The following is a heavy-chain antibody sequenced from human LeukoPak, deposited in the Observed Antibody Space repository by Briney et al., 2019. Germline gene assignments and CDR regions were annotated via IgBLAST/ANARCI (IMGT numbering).Heavy chain of an antibody. Sequence: SETLSLTCSVSGGSISKSTYYWGWIRQPPGRGLEWIGIFYYNGSTYYSPSLKSRVTISIDTSKNQFSLKLNSVTAEDTAVYYCARVVVRGSYNWFDPWGQGTLVTVSS. J-gene: IGHJ5*02. V-gene: IGHV4-39*07. CDR3: ARVVVRGSYNWFDP. CDR2: FYYNGST. CDR1: GGSISKSTYY. D-gene: IGHD3-10*01.